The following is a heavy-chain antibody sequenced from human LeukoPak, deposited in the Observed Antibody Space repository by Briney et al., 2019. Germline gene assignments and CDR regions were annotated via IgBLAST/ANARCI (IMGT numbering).Heavy chain of an antibody. Sequence: GSLRLSCAASGFTFSSYAMSWVRQAPGKGLEWVAVISYDGSNKYYADSVKGRFTISRDNSKNTVYLQMNSLRGEDTALYHCARGPSIAAPGDKFDYWGQGTLVTVSS. V-gene: IGHV3-30-3*01. CDR3: ARGPSIAAPGDKFDY. D-gene: IGHD6-13*01. CDR2: ISYDGSNK. J-gene: IGHJ4*02. CDR1: GFTFSSYA.